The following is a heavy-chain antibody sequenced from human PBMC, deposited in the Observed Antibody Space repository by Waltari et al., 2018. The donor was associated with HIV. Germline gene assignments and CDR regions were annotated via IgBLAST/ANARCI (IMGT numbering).Heavy chain of an antibody. V-gene: IGHV1-46*01. CDR2: INPSGGST. Sequence: QVQLVQSGAEVKKPGASVKVSCKASGYTFTSYYMHWVRQAPGQGLEWMGIINPSGGSTSYAQKFQGRVTMTRDTSTSTVYMELSSLRSEDTAVYYCATLGLGELPGDYWGQGTLVTVSS. CDR1: GYTFTSYY. CDR3: ATLGLGELPGDY. J-gene: IGHJ4*02. D-gene: IGHD1-26*01.